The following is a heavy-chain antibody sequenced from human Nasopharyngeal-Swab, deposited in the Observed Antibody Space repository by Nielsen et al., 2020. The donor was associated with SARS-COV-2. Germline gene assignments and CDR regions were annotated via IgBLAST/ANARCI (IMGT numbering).Heavy chain of an antibody. D-gene: IGHD2-2*01. CDR2: TYYRSKWYN. J-gene: IGHJ6*03. V-gene: IGHV6-1*01. CDR3: ARARRTDIVVVPAAPRGYYMDV. Sequence: SQTLPLTCAISGDSVSSNSAAWNWIRQSPSRGLEWLGRTYYRSKWYNDYAVSVKSRITINPDTSKNQFSLQLNSVTPEDTAVYYCARARRTDIVVVPAAPRGYYMDVWGKGTTVTVSS. CDR1: GDSVSSNSAA.